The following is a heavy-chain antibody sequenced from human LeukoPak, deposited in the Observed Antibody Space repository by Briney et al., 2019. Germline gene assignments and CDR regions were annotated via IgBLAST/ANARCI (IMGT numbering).Heavy chain of an antibody. J-gene: IGHJ5*02. D-gene: IGHD3-10*01. CDR1: GDSVSGGSAG. Sequence: SQTLSLTCAIYGDSVSGGSAGWNWIRQSPSRGLEWLGRIYYRSKWYSDYAISLKSRITINPDTSRNQFFLQLNSVTHDDPAVYYCTGGGLVRGTLHWFDPWGQGTLVTVSS. CDR3: TGGGLVRGTLHWFDP. V-gene: IGHV6-1*01. CDR2: IYYRSKWYS.